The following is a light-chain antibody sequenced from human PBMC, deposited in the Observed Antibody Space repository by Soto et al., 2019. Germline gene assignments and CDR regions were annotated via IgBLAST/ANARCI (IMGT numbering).Light chain of an antibody. Sequence: DIQMTQSPSTLSASVGDRVTITCRASQSISRSLAWYQQKSGKAPKLLIYDASSLESGVPSRFSGSGFGTEFTLTFIGLQPDDFATYYCQQYQSYFLTFGPGTTVD. CDR1: QSISRS. J-gene: IGKJ3*01. CDR2: DAS. V-gene: IGKV1-5*01. CDR3: QQYQSYFLT.